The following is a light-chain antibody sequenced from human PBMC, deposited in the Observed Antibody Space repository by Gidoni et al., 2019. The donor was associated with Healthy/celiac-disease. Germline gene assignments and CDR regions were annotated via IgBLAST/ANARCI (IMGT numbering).Light chain of an antibody. CDR2: DVS. V-gene: IGLV2-14*01. Sequence: QSALTQPASVSGSPGQSITISCTGTSSDAGGYNYVSWYQQHPGKAPKLMIYDVSNRPSGVSSRFSGSKSGNTASLTISGLQAEDEADYYCSSYTSSSTLVFGGGTKLTVL. CDR3: SSYTSSSTLV. J-gene: IGLJ3*02. CDR1: SSDAGGYNY.